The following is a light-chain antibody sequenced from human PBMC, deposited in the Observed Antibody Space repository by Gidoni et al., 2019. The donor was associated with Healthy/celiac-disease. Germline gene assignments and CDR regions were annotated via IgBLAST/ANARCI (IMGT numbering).Light chain of an antibody. Sequence: QSALTQPPSASGSPGQSGTLTCTGTSSDVGGYNYVYWYQQHPGKAPKLMIYEVSKRPSGVPDRFSGSKSGNTASLTVSGLQAEDEADYYCSSYAGSNNWVFGGGTKLTVL. V-gene: IGLV2-8*01. CDR2: EVS. J-gene: IGLJ3*02. CDR1: SSDVGGYNY. CDR3: SSYAGSNNWV.